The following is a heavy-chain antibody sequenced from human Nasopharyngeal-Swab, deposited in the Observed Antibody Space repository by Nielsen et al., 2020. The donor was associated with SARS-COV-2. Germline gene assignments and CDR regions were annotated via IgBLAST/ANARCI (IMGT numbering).Heavy chain of an antibody. Sequence: GVLKISCAASGFTVSSNYMSWVRQAPGKGLEWVSVIYSGGSTYYADSVKGRFTISRDNSKNTLYLQMNSLRAEDTAVYYCARDRGYSYGYSYYYYGMDVWGQGTTVTVSS. CDR2: IYSGGST. CDR1: GFTVSSNY. D-gene: IGHD5-18*01. CDR3: ARDRGYSYGYSYYYYGMDV. J-gene: IGHJ6*02. V-gene: IGHV3-53*01.